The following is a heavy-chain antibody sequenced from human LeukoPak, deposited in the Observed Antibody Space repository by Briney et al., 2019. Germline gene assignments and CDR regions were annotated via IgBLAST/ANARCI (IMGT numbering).Heavy chain of an antibody. CDR1: GYTFTGYY. J-gene: IGHJ4*02. V-gene: IGHV1-2*02. CDR2: IIPNSGGT. CDR3: ARVVSRGAPYFDY. D-gene: IGHD6-13*01. Sequence: ASVKVSCKASGYTFTGYYMHWVRQAPGQGLEWMGWIIPNSGGTNYAQKFQGRVTMTRGTPISTAYMELSRLRSDDTAVYYCARVVSRGAPYFDYWGQGTLVTVSS.